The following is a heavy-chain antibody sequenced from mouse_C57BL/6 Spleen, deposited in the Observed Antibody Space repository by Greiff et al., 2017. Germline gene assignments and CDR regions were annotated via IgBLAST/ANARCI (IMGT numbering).Heavy chain of an antibody. CDR3: ARRLTGTRDGFAY. CDR1: GYAFTNYL. CDR2: INPGGGGT. J-gene: IGHJ3*01. Sequence: QVQLQQSGAELVRPGTSVKVSCKASGYAFTNYLIEWVKQRPGQGLEWIGVINPGGGGTNYNEKFKGRATLTADKSSSTAYMQLSSLTSEDSAVYFCARRLTGTRDGFAYWGQGTLVTVSA. D-gene: IGHD4-1*01. V-gene: IGHV1-54*01.